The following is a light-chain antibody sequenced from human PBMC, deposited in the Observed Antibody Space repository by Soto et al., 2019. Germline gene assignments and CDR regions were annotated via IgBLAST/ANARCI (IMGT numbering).Light chain of an antibody. CDR3: CSYVGSYNYV. CDR2: DVS. CDR1: SSDVGGYNH. Sequence: QSVLTQPRSVSGSPGQSVNISCTGTSSDVGGYNHVSWYQHHPGKAPKLMIFDVSKRPSGVPYRFSGSKSGNTASLTISGLQAEEEADYYCCSYVGSYNYVFGTGTKLTVL. J-gene: IGLJ1*01. V-gene: IGLV2-11*01.